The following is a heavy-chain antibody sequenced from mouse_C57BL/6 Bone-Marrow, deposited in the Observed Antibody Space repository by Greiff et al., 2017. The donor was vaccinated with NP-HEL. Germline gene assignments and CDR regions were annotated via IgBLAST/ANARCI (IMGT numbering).Heavy chain of an antibody. CDR3: ARRLDGRHGYFDV. Sequence: QVQLQQSGPGLVQPSQSLSITCTVSGFSLTSYGVHWVRQSPGKGLEWLGVIWSGGSTDYNAAFISRLSISKDNSKSQVFFKMNSLQADDTAIYYCARRLDGRHGYFDVWGTGTTVTVSS. D-gene: IGHD2-3*01. V-gene: IGHV2-2*01. J-gene: IGHJ1*03. CDR1: GFSLTSYG. CDR2: IWSGGST.